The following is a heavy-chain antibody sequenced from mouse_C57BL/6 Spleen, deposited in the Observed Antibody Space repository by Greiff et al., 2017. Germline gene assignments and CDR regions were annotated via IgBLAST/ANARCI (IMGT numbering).Heavy chain of an antibody. CDR3: GRGTAQGGFDY. Sequence: EVKLVESEGGLVQPRSSMKLSCTASGFTFSDYYMAWVRQVPEKGLEWVANINYEGSSTYYLDSLKSRFIISRDNAKNILYLQRSSRKSEDTATYYCGRGTAQGGFDYWGQGTTLTVSS. D-gene: IGHD3-2*02. CDR2: INYEGSST. J-gene: IGHJ2*01. CDR1: GFTFSDYY. V-gene: IGHV5-16*01.